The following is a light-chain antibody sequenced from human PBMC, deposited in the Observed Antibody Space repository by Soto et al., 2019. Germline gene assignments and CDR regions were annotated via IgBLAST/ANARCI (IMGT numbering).Light chain of an antibody. Sequence: DIVMTQSPDSLAVPLGATATINCRSTQIVLHNSSRHHFLSWYQQKPGQSPKLLIYWTSVRESGVPERFTGSGSGTEFSLTIRSLQAEDVAVYYCQQSLGDVTWTFGQGTKVDIK. CDR1: QIVLHNSSRHHF. CDR2: WTS. V-gene: IGKV4-1*01. CDR3: QQSLGDVTWT. J-gene: IGKJ1*01.